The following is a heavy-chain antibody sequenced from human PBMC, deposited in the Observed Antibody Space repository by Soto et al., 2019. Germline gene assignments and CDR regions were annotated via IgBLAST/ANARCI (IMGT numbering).Heavy chain of an antibody. CDR1: GYTFTDYY. D-gene: IGHD2-15*01. Sequence: ASVKVSCKASGYTFTDYYMHWVRQAPGQGLEWMGWINPNSGGTNYAQKFQGWVTMTKDTSISTAYMELTRLRSDDTAVYYCARDRVVASTMPRYYYFYYGMYIWGKGTTVTVSS. CDR3: ARDRVVASTMPRYYYFYYGMYI. CDR2: INPNSGGT. J-gene: IGHJ6*04. V-gene: IGHV1-2*04.